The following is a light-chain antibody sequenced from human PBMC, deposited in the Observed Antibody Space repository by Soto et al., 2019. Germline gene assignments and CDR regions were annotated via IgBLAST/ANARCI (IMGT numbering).Light chain of an antibody. CDR3: QQRSNWPLT. CDR2: DAS. J-gene: IGKJ4*01. Sequence: EIVLTQSPATLSLSPGKRATLSCRASQSVNTYLASYQQNPGQAPRLLIHDASNRATGIPARFSGSGSGTDFTLTISSLEPEDFAVYYCQQRSNWPLTFGGGTKVEIK. V-gene: IGKV3-11*01. CDR1: QSVNTY.